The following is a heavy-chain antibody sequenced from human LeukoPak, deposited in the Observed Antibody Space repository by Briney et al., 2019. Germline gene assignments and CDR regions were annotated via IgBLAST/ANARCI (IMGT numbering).Heavy chain of an antibody. V-gene: IGHV4-34*01. Sequence: PSETLSLTCAVYGGSFSGYYWSWIRQPPGKGLEWIGEINHSGSTNYNPSLKSRVTISVDTPKNQFSLKLSSVTAADTAVYYCARGFSRYYDFGDYYYMDVWGKGTTVTVSS. J-gene: IGHJ6*03. D-gene: IGHD3-3*01. CDR3: ARGFSRYYDFGDYYYMDV. CDR1: GGSFSGYY. CDR2: INHSGST.